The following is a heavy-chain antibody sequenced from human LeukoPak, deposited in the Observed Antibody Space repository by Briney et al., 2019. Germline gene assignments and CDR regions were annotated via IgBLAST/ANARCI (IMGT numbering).Heavy chain of an antibody. V-gene: IGHV4-38-2*02. J-gene: IGHJ4*02. CDR1: GYSISSGYY. D-gene: IGHD4-17*01. Sequence: PSETLSLTCTVSGYSISSGYYWSWIRQPPGKGLEWIGEINHSGSTNYNPSLKSRVTISVDTSKNQFSLKLSSVTAADTAVYYCARDAHDYGDYATDYWGQGTLVTVSS. CDR3: ARDAHDYGDYATDY. CDR2: INHSGST.